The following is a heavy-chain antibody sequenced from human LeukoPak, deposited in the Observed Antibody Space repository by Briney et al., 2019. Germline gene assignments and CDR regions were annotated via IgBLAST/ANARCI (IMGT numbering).Heavy chain of an antibody. CDR1: GGSISSGSHY. Sequence: SETLSLTCIVSGGSISSGSHYWGWIRQPPGKGLEWVGYISYSGSTNFNPSLKSRVTISVDTSKNQFSLKLSSVTAADTAVYYCAREGTAGTNLNWFDPWGQGTLVTVSS. D-gene: IGHD1-1*01. J-gene: IGHJ5*02. V-gene: IGHV4-61*01. CDR3: AREGTAGTNLNWFDP. CDR2: ISYSGST.